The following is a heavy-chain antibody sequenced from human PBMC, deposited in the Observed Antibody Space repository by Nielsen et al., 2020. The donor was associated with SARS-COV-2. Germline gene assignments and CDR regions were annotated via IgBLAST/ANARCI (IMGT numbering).Heavy chain of an antibody. V-gene: IGHV3-21*01. D-gene: IGHD3-9*01. CDR3: ARGDYDILTGYYILYYFDY. CDR2: ISSSSSYI. J-gene: IGHJ4*02. Sequence: GGSLRLSCAASGFTFSSYGMNWVRQAPGKGLEWVSSISSSSSYIYYADSVKGRFTISRDNAKNSLYLQMNSLRAEDTAVYYCARGDYDILTGYYILYYFDYWGQGTLVTVSS. CDR1: GFTFSSYG.